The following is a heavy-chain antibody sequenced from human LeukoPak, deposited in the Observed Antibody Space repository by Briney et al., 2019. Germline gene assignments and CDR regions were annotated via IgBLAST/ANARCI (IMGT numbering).Heavy chain of an antibody. CDR1: GFTFSSYA. CDR3: AAGTFPFYFDY. D-gene: IGHD6-13*01. V-gene: IGHV3-30*04. J-gene: IGHJ4*02. Sequence: GRSLRLSCAASGFTFSSYAMHWVRQAPGKGLEWVAVISYDGSNKYYADSVKGRFTISRDNSKNTLYLHMNSLRAEDTAVYYCAAGTFPFYFDYWGQGTLVTVSS. CDR2: ISYDGSNK.